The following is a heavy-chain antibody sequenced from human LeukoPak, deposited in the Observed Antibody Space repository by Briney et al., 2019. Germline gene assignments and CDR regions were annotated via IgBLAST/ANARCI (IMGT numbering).Heavy chain of an antibody. D-gene: IGHD5-12*01. Sequence: PSETLSLTCTVSGYSISSGYYWGWIRQPPGKGLEWIGSIYHSGSTYYNPSLKGRVTISVDTSKNQFSLKLSSVTAADTAVYYCARRVVATIKEDRWFDPWGQGTLVTVSS. CDR3: ARRVVATIKEDRWFDP. CDR2: IYHSGST. CDR1: GYSISSGYY. J-gene: IGHJ5*02. V-gene: IGHV4-38-2*02.